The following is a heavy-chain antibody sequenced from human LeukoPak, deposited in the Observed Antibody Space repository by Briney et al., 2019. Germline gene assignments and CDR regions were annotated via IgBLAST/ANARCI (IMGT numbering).Heavy chain of an antibody. CDR3: ARYSSVPSYYYYYGMDV. J-gene: IGHJ6*02. Sequence: PGGSLRLSCAASGFTFSSYWMSWVRQAPGKGLEWVANIKQDGSEKYYVDSVKGRFTISRDNAKNSLYLQMNSLRAEDTAVYYCARYSSVPSYYYYYGMDVWGQGTTVTVSS. CDR1: GFTFSSYW. V-gene: IGHV3-7*01. CDR2: IKQDGSEK. D-gene: IGHD5-18*01.